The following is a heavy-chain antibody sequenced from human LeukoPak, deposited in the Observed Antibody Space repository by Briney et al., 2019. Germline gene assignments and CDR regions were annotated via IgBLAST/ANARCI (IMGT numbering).Heavy chain of an antibody. Sequence: PSETLSLTCTVSGGSISSGGHYWSWIRQPPGKGLEWVGYIYHSGSTYYSPSLKSRVTISVDRSKNQFSLKLSSVTAADTAVYYCARGIVGMTTVTTAPGAFDYWGQGTLVTVSS. CDR3: ARGIVGMTTVTTAPGAFDY. J-gene: IGHJ4*02. CDR2: IYHSGST. D-gene: IGHD4-11*01. CDR1: GGSISSGGHY. V-gene: IGHV4-30-2*01.